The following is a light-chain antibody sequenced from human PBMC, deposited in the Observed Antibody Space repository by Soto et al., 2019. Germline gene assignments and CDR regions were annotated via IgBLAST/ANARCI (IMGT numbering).Light chain of an antibody. V-gene: IGKV1-9*01. CDR2: AAS. J-gene: IGKJ4*01. Sequence: IQLTQSPSSLSASLGDRVTITCRASQGISNHLGWYQQKPGKAPELLIYAASTLQTGVPSRFSGGGSGTDFTLTITSLEPEDFATYYCQQVNVYPSTFGGGTKVDI. CDR1: QGISNH. CDR3: QQVNVYPST.